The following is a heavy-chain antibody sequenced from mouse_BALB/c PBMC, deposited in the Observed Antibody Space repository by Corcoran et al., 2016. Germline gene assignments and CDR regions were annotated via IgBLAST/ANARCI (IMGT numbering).Heavy chain of an antibody. J-gene: IGHJ4*01. CDR3: ARATAHYYARDY. CDR1: GYTFTNYG. Sequence: QIQLVQSGPVLQKPGETVKVFCKASGYTFTNYGMNWVKQAPGKGLNWLGWINSYTGEPTYADDIKGRFGFSLETSASTAYLQINNLKNEDTATYLCARATAHYYARDYLGQGTSVTVSS. D-gene: IGHD1-2*01. V-gene: IGHV9-3-1*01. CDR2: INSYTGEP.